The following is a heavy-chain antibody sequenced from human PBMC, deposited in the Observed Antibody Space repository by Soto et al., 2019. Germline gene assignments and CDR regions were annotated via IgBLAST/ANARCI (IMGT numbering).Heavy chain of an antibody. CDR2: INWNGGST. Sequence: EVQLVESGGDVVRPGGSLRLSCTASGFSFDDYAMSWVRQVPGKGLEWVSGINWNGGSTGYADSVKGRFTISRDNAKNSLYLQTNSLRAGDTAFYYCARDIAAMGKFFDYWGQGTLVTVSS. CDR3: ARDIAAMGKFFDY. J-gene: IGHJ4*02. V-gene: IGHV3-20*04. CDR1: GFSFDDYA. D-gene: IGHD7-27*01.